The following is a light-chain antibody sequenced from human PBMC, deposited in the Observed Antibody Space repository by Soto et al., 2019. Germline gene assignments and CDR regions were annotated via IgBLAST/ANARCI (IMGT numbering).Light chain of an antibody. CDR3: QSYDSSLSGYV. Sequence: QSVLTQPPSVSGAPGQRVTISCTGSSSNIGAGYDVHWYQQLPGTAPKLLIYGNSNRPSGVPDRFSGSKSGTSASLAITGHQAEDEADSYCQSYDSSLSGYVFGTGTKLTVL. V-gene: IGLV1-40*01. CDR1: SSNIGAGYD. J-gene: IGLJ1*01. CDR2: GNS.